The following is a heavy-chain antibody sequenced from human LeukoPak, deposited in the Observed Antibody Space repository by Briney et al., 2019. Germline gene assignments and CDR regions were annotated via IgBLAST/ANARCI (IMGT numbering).Heavy chain of an antibody. CDR1: GGTFSSYA. D-gene: IGHD3-22*01. CDR3: ARDPLDYDSSGYYFHYMDV. CDR2: IIPIFGTA. Sequence: SVKVSCKASGGTFSSYAISWVRQAPGQGLEWMGRIIPIFGTANYAQKFQGRVTITADKSTSTAYMELSSLRSEDTAVYYCARDPLDYDSSGYYFHYMDVWGKGTTVTVSS. V-gene: IGHV1-69*06. J-gene: IGHJ6*03.